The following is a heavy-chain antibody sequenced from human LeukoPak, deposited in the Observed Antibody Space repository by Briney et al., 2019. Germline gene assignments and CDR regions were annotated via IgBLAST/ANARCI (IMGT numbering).Heavy chain of an antibody. V-gene: IGHV3-48*01. CDR1: GFTFSSYS. CDR2: ISSSSTI. CDR3: ARENEQWGTMVSLYYYYYYMDV. D-gene: IGHD4-23*01. Sequence: GGSLRLSCAASGFTFSSYSMNWVRQAPGKGLEWVSYISSSSTIYYADSVKGRFTISRDNAKNSLYLQMNSLRAEDTAVYYCARENEQWGTMVSLYYYYYYMDVWGKGTTVTVSS. J-gene: IGHJ6*03.